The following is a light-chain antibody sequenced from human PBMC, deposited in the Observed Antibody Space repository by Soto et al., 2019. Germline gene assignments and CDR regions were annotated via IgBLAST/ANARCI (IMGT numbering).Light chain of an antibody. CDR3: QHRNSWPPGAT. CDR1: QSVSNS. J-gene: IGKJ4*01. V-gene: IGKV3-11*01. CDR2: DAS. Sequence: EIVLTQSPATLSLSPGERATLSCRASQSVSNSLAWYQQTPGQTPRLLIYDASNRATGIPARFRGSGSGTDLTLTISSLEPEDFAVYYCQHRNSWPPGATFGGETKVEIK.